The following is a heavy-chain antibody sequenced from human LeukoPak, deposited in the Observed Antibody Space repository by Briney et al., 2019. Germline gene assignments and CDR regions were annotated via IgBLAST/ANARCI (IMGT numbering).Heavy chain of an antibody. CDR3: ARGEHDGFDI. Sequence: GGSLRLSCAASGFTFSSYSMNCVRQAPGKGLEWVSSIISSSSPIYYADSVKGRFTISRDNAKNSLYLQMDSLRAEDTAVYYCARGEHDGFDIWGQGTMVTVSS. V-gene: IGHV3-21*01. CDR1: GFTFSSYS. CDR2: IISSSSPI. D-gene: IGHD1/OR15-1a*01. J-gene: IGHJ3*02.